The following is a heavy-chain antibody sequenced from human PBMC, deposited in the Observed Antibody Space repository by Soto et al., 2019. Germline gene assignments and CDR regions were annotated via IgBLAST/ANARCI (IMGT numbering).Heavy chain of an antibody. CDR3: ARGRTVSSLPIHS. CDR2: ISSRGTV. V-gene: IGHV4-30-4*01. Sequence: QVQLQESGPGLVKPLQTLSLTCNVSGDSMSSGDYYWSWIRQPPGKGVEWLADISSRGTVYYTPSPKGRHTISMVTSKNQFSLRPRSVTAADTAVYFCARGRTVSSLPIHSWGHGTLVTVSS. D-gene: IGHD4-17*01. J-gene: IGHJ5*01. CDR1: GDSMSSGDYY.